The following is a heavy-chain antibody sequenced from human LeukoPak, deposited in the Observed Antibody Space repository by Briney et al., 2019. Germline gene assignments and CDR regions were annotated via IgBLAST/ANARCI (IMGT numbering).Heavy chain of an antibody. Sequence: PGGSLRLSCAASGFTFDDYAMHWVRQAPGKGLEWVPLISGDGGSTYYADSVKGRFTISRDNIKNSLYLQMNSLRTEDTALYYCTKDRDSSGWSGYWGQGTLVTVSS. CDR2: ISGDGGST. CDR1: GFTFDDYA. CDR3: TKDRDSSGWSGY. J-gene: IGHJ4*02. V-gene: IGHV3-43*02. D-gene: IGHD6-19*01.